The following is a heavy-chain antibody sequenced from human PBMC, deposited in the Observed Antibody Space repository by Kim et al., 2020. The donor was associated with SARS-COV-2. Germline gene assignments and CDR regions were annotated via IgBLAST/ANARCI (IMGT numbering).Heavy chain of an antibody. CDR3: ARSGKRSPYDAFDI. CDR2: IYYSGST. Sequence: SETLSLTCTVSGGSISSYYWSWIRQPPGKGLEWIGYIYYSGSTNYNPSLKSRVTISVDTSKNQFSLKLSSVTAADTAVYYCARSGKRSPYDAFDIWGQGTMVTVSS. CDR1: GGSISSYY. V-gene: IGHV4-59*01. J-gene: IGHJ3*02.